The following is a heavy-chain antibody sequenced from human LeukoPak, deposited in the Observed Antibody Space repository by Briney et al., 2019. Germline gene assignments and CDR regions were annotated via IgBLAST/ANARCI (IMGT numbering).Heavy chain of an antibody. J-gene: IGHJ4*02. CDR3: AGHHPRNTVDF. CDR2: ISDIGSI. CDR1: GDSISNFY. Sequence: ETLSLTCTVSGDSISNFYWSWIRQPPGKGLEWIAYISDIGSINYNPSLKSRVTISLDTSKNQFSLKLSSVTAADTAVFYCAGHHPRNTVDFWGQGTLVTVSS. V-gene: IGHV4-59*08. D-gene: IGHD2/OR15-2a*01.